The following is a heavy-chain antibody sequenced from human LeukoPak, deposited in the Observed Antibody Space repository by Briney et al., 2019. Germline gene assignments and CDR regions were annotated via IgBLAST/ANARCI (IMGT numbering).Heavy chain of an antibody. CDR1: GDSLTDYY. J-gene: IGHJ4*02. D-gene: IGHD2/OR15-2a*01. CDR3: ARNRGGDYFDY. V-gene: IGHV4-59*01. Sequence: SETLSLTCTVSGDSLTDYYWSWIRQPPGKGLEWIGYVYYSGSTNYNPSLKSRVTISVDTSKNQFSLRLSSVPAADTAVYYCARNRGGDYFDYWGQGTLVTVSS. CDR2: VYYSGST.